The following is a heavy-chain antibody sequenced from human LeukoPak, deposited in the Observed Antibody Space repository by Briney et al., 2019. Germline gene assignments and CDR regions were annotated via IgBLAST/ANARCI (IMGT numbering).Heavy chain of an antibody. Sequence: GESLKISCRGSGYSFTTYWIGWVRQMPGKGMEWMGIIYPGDSDTRYSPSFQGQVTMSADKSINTAYLQWSSLKASDTAMYYCARRQGCSSTSCPPDSWGQGTLVTVSS. CDR1: GYSFTTYW. J-gene: IGHJ4*02. D-gene: IGHD2-2*01. CDR2: IYPGDSDT. V-gene: IGHV5-51*01. CDR3: ARRQGCSSTSCPPDS.